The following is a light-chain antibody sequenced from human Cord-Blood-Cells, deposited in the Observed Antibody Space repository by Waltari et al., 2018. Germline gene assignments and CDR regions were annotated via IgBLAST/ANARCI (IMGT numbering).Light chain of an antibody. CDR1: QSVSSY. CDR2: DAS. V-gene: IGKV3-11*01. Sequence: EIVLTQSPATLSLSPGERATPPCRASQSVSSYLAWYQQKPGQAPRLLIYDASNRATGIPARFSGSGSGTDFTLTISSLEPEDFAVYYCQQRSNWPPGVTFGGGTKVEIK. CDR3: QQRSNWPPGVT. J-gene: IGKJ4*01.